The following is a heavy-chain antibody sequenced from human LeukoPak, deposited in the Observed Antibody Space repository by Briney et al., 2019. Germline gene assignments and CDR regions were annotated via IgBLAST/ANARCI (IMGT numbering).Heavy chain of an antibody. CDR3: AREYCSGGSCYRIDS. V-gene: IGHV3-21*01. CDR1: GFTFSNYW. CDR2: ITSSSIYI. Sequence: GGSLRLSCAASGFTFSNYWMHWVRQAPGKGLEWVSSITSSSIYIYYADSVKGRFTISRDNAKNSLYLQMNSLRAEDTAVYYCAREYCSGGSCYRIDSWGQGTLVTVSS. D-gene: IGHD2-15*01. J-gene: IGHJ4*02.